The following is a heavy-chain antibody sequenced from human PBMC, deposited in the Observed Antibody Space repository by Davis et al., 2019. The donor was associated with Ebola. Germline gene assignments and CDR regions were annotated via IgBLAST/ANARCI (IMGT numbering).Heavy chain of an antibody. J-gene: IGHJ4*02. CDR1: GFTFSDYY. D-gene: IGHD2-21*01. V-gene: IGHV3-11*04. Sequence: GESLKISCAASGFTFSDYYMTWIRQAPGKGLEWVSYISSSGTTIDYADSVRGRFTISRDNANNSLFPQMNSLRAEDTALYYCARERTSCGGDCLDYWGQGTLVTVSS. CDR3: ARERTSCGGDCLDY. CDR2: ISSSGTTI.